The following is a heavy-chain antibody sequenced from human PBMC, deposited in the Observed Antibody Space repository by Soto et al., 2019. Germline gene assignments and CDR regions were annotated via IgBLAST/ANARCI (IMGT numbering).Heavy chain of an antibody. CDR1: GGSVSSASYY. Sequence: SETLSLTCTVSGGSVSSASYYWTWIRQPPGKGLEWIGYIYYTGNTNYNPSLKSRVTISVDTSKNQFSLKLTSVTAADTAVYYCARDIRGYSRAFDYWGQGTLVTVSS. D-gene: IGHD5-18*01. CDR3: ARDIRGYSRAFDY. V-gene: IGHV4-61*01. CDR2: IYYTGNT. J-gene: IGHJ4*02.